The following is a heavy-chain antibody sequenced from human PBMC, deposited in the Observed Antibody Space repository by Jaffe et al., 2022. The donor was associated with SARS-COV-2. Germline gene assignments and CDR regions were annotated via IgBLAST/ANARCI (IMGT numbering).Heavy chain of an antibody. CDR2: INPNSGGT. J-gene: IGHJ5*02. CDR1: GYTFTGYY. D-gene: IGHD6-19*01. Sequence: QVQLVQSGAEVKKPGASVKVSCKASGYTFTGYYMHWVRQAPGQGLEWMGRINPNSGGTNYAQKFQGRVTMTRDTSISTAYMELSRLRSDDTAVYYCARDPVVGTSGDWFDPWGQGTLVTVSS. V-gene: IGHV1-2*06. CDR3: ARDPVVGTSGDWFDP.